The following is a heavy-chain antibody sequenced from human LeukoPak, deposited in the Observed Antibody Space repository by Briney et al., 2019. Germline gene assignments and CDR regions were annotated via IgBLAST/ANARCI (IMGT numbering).Heavy chain of an antibody. V-gene: IGHV4-31*03. J-gene: IGHJ4*02. CDR1: GDSIGSGGNF. D-gene: IGHD5/OR15-5a*01. CDR3: AKEGTHPVYDV. Sequence: SETLSLTCTVSGDSIGSGGNFWTWLRQHPGKGLEYIGYIYYTGTASYNPSLKSRVVISVNTSTKQFSLRLSSVTAADTAVYFCAKEGTHPVYDVWGPGILVTVSS. CDR2: IYYTGTA.